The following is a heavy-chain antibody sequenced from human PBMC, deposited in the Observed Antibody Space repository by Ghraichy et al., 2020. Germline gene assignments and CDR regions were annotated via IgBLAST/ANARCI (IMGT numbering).Heavy chain of an antibody. V-gene: IGHV3-30-3*01. CDR3: ARDGDSSGYLMGNY. Sequence: LSLTCAASGFTFSSYAMHWVRQAPGKGLEWVAVISYDGSNKYYADSVKGRFTISRDNSKNTLYLQMNSLRAEDTAVYYCARDGDSSGYLMGNYWGQGTLVTVSS. D-gene: IGHD3-22*01. CDR1: GFTFSSYA. CDR2: ISYDGSNK. J-gene: IGHJ4*02.